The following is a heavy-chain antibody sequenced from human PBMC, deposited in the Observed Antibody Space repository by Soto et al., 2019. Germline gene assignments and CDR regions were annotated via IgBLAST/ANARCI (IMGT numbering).Heavy chain of an antibody. CDR2: INRDANDI. J-gene: IGHJ5*01. CDR3: AGDVPRNWFDS. Sequence: EVQLVESGGGLVQPGGSLRLSCEASRGAFGDYWMHWVRQAPGKGLVWVSRINRDANDIIYADSVKGRFTASRDNAKNMVFLQIDSLRVEDTAVYYCAGDVPRNWFDSWGQGTRVPVSS. CDR1: RGAFGDYW. D-gene: IGHD3-10*02. V-gene: IGHV3-74*01.